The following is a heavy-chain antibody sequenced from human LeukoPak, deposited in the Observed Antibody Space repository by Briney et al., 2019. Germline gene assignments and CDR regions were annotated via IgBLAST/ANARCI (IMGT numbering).Heavy chain of an antibody. D-gene: IGHD3-22*01. V-gene: IGHV4-59*08. CDR2: IYYSGST. CDR3: VRGSGYPYYFDY. Sequence: PSETLSLTCTVSGGSISTYYWSWIRQPPGKGLEWIGYIYYSGSTSYNPSLKSRVTISGDTSKNQISLKVTSVTAADTAIYYCVRGSGYPYYFDYWGQGTLVTVSS. CDR1: GGSISTYY. J-gene: IGHJ4*02.